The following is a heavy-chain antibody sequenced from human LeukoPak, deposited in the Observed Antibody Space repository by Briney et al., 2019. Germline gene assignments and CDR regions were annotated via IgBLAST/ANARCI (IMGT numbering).Heavy chain of an antibody. CDR3: AKSGGPDYYDSSAFDI. CDR1: GGSISTVSHY. V-gene: IGHV4-61*02. CDR2: VYSTGRT. J-gene: IGHJ3*02. Sequence: SSETLSLTCTVFGGSISTVSHYWNWIRHSAGKGLEWIGRVYSTGRTLYNPSLKNRVTIALDASKNQFSLNLSSVTAADTAVYYCAKSGGPDYYDSSAFDIWGQGTMVTVSS. D-gene: IGHD3-22*01.